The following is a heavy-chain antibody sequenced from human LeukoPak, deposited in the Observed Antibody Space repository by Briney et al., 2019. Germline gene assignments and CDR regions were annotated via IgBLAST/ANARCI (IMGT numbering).Heavy chain of an antibody. D-gene: IGHD5-12*01. CDR1: GGSISSSSYY. CDR3: ARRPPVATIYDYYYYYMDV. CDR2: IYYSGST. V-gene: IGHV4-39*01. Sequence: PSETLSLTCTVSGGSISSSSYYWGWIRQPPGKGLEWIGSIYYSGSTYYNPSLKSRVTISVDTSKNQFSLKRSSVTAADTAVYYCARRPPVATIYDYYYYYMDVWGKGTTATVSS. J-gene: IGHJ6*03.